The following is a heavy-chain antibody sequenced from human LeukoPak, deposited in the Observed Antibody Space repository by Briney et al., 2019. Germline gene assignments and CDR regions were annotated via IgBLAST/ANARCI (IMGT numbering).Heavy chain of an antibody. V-gene: IGHV3-21*01. CDR2: ITSGSSYR. Sequence: GGPLRLSCAASGFTFSSYNMNWVRQAPGKGLEWVSSITSGSSYRFYADSVKGRFTISRDNAKNSLYLQMNSLRAEDTAVYYCARESYCSGGSCYFGVDYWGQGTLVTVSS. J-gene: IGHJ4*02. D-gene: IGHD2-15*01. CDR3: ARESYCSGGSCYFGVDY. CDR1: GFTFSSYN.